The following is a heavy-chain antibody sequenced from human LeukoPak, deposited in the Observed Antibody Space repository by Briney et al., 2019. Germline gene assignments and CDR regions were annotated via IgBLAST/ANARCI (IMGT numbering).Heavy chain of an antibody. J-gene: IGHJ4*01. Sequence: GGSLRLSCAASGFTFSSYAMTWVRQAPGKGLEWVSDINGSGDSTYYADSVKGRFTISRDNSKNTLYLQMNSVRADDTAVYYCAKRGILGWGQGTLVTVSS. V-gene: IGHV3-23*01. D-gene: IGHD3-3*02. CDR1: GFTFSSYA. CDR3: AKRGILG. CDR2: INGSGDST.